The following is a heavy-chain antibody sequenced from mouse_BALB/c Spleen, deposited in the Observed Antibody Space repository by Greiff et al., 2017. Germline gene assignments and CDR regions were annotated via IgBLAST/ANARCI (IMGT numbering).Heavy chain of an antibody. CDR2: INPGSGGT. Sequence: QVQLKESGAELVRPGTSVKVSCKASGYAFTNYLIEWVKQRPGQGLEWIGVINPGSGGTNYNEKFKGKATLTADKSSSTAYMQLSSLTSDDSAVYFCARSGYGNPFAYWGQGTLVTVSA. CDR1: GYAFTNYL. D-gene: IGHD2-10*02. J-gene: IGHJ3*01. CDR3: ARSGYGNPFAY. V-gene: IGHV1-54*01.